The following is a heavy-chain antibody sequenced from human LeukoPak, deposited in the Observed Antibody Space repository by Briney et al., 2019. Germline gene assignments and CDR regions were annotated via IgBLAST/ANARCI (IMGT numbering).Heavy chain of an antibody. CDR2: INDSEST. CDR1: GGSFSGYY. Sequence: PSETLSLTCAVYGGSFSGYYWSWIRQPPGKGLEWIGEINDSESTNYNPSLKSRVTISVDTSKNQFSLKLSSVTAADTAVYYCARGFSPYDILTGYYPYLLYYFDYWGQGTLVTVSS. D-gene: IGHD3-9*01. J-gene: IGHJ4*02. CDR3: ARGFSPYDILTGYYPYLLYYFDY. V-gene: IGHV4-34*01.